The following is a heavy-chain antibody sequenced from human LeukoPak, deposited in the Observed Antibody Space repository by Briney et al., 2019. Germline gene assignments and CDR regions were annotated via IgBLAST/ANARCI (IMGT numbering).Heavy chain of an antibody. CDR3: ARIITSTWYNEFDC. Sequence: ASVKVSCKASGYTFTAYYIHWVRQAPGQGLEWMGWINPNSGDTNYAQKFQGRVTLTIDTSVNTGYMEITKLTSDDTAVYYCARIITSTWYNEFDCWGQGTLVAVSS. CDR1: GYTFTAYY. CDR2: INPNSGDT. V-gene: IGHV1-2*02. J-gene: IGHJ4*02. D-gene: IGHD1-14*01.